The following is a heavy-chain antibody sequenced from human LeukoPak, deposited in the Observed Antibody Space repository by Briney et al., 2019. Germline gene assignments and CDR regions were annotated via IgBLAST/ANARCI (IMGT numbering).Heavy chain of an antibody. Sequence: QPGGSLRLSCAASGFTFNNYAMTWVRQAPGKGLEWVSVINGGSGNSYYADSVKGRFTVSRDNSKNTLYLQMNSLRDEETAVYYCAKGQGYNHGDSIDYWGQGTLVTVSS. CDR3: AKGQGYNHGDSIDY. CDR2: INGGSGNS. J-gene: IGHJ4*02. CDR1: GFTFNNYA. D-gene: IGHD5-18*01. V-gene: IGHV3-23*01.